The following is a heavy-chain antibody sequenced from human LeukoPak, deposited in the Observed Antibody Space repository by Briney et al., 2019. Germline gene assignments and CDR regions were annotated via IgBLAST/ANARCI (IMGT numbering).Heavy chain of an antibody. CDR3: ARHGAYSFDS. D-gene: IGHD4-17*01. J-gene: IGHJ4*02. CDR1: GFAFSSYW. V-gene: IGHV3-7*01. Sequence: GGSLRLSCAASGFAFSSYWMGWVRQAPGKGLEWVANINQDGSDQYYVDSAKGRFTISRDNAKISLFLQMNSLRAEDTAVYYCARHGAYSFDSWGQGTLVTVSS. CDR2: INQDGSDQ.